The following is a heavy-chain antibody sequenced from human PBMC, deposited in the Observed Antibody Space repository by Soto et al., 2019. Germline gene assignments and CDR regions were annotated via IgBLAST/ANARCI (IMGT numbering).Heavy chain of an antibody. CDR1: GFSFAGYY. V-gene: IGHV1-2*02. Sequence: ASVKVSCKASGFSFAGYYIHWLRQAPGQGLEWMGWINAHSGGTEYAQKFQGRVTLTRDTSIATAYLTLTSLTSDDTALYYCAKDLTRQLAYWLDPWGQGTQVTVSS. CDR2: INAHSGGT. J-gene: IGHJ5*02. CDR3: AKDLTRQLAYWLDP. D-gene: IGHD6-6*01.